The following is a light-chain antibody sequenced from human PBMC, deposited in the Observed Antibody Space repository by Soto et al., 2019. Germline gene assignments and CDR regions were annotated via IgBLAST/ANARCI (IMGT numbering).Light chain of an antibody. Sequence: HSPTFLCSSVGERVTIAFRGSKGLSSSLAWYQQKPGKAPKLLIYAASTFHSGVPSRFSGSGSGTEFPLTTRTLQPEAFAPYYCQQLNSYPLTLGGGTKVDIK. V-gene: IGKV1-9*01. J-gene: IGKJ4*01. CDR3: QQLNSYPLT. CDR1: KGLSSS. CDR2: AAS.